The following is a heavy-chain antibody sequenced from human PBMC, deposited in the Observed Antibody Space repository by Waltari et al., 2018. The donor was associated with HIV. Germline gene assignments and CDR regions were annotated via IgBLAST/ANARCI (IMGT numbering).Heavy chain of an antibody. D-gene: IGHD2-21*01. V-gene: IGHV3-53*04. CDR1: TFRVPDNC. J-gene: IGHJ5*02. CDR2: LYVDGSS. Sequence: EVELVTAGGSLVLPGGYLRLACPDPTFRVPDNCITWVRQAPGTGLEWVAVLYVDGSSHYSDSVRGRFIVSGDKSKNTVFLQMNYLIGEDTALYFCTKGVKFYGPWGQGTQVTVSP. CDR3: TKGVKFYGP.